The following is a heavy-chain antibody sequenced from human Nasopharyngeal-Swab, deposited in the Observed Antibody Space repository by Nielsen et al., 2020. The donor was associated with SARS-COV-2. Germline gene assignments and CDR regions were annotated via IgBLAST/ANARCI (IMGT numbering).Heavy chain of an antibody. CDR3: ANSTSSSSLRWFDP. Sequence: WLRQAPGQRLEWMGWINAGNGNTKYSQKFQGRVTITRDTSASTAYMELSSLRSEDTAVYYCANSTSSSSLRWFDPWGQGTLVTVSS. D-gene: IGHD6-13*01. CDR2: INAGNGNT. J-gene: IGHJ5*02. V-gene: IGHV1-3*01.